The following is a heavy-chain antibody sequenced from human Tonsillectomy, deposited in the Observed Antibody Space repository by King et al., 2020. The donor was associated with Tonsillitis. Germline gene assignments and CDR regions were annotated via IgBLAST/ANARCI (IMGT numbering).Heavy chain of an antibody. CDR1: GFTFSSYA. CDR2: ISGRGGST. Sequence: VQLVESGGGLVQPGGSLRLSCAASGFTFSSYAMSWVRQAPGKGLEWGSAISGRGGSTYYGNSVKGRFTISRDNSKNTLYLQMNSLRAEDTAVYYCAKGDCSSTSCSYYFDYWGQGTLVTVSS. D-gene: IGHD2-2*01. CDR3: AKGDCSSTSCSYYFDY. J-gene: IGHJ4*02. V-gene: IGHV3-23*04.